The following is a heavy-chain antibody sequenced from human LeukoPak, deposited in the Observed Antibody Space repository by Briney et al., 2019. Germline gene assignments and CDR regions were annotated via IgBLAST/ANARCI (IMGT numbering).Heavy chain of an antibody. Sequence: PGGSLRLSCAASGFIFTSNRMNWVRQAPGKGLEWVANTKHDGSEQIYVDSVKGRFTISRDNAKDSVYLQMNSLRAEDTAVYYCTRGLGEHGGVSDRWGQGTLVIVS. J-gene: IGHJ5*02. V-gene: IGHV3-7*01. CDR3: TRGLGEHGGVSDR. CDR1: GFIFTSNR. D-gene: IGHD3-16*01. CDR2: TKHDGSEQ.